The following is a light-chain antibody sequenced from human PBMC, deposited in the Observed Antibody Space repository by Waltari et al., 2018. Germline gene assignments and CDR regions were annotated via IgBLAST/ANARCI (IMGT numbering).Light chain of an antibody. CDR1: SIDVGGYGY. V-gene: IGLV2-14*01. CDR2: EVS. J-gene: IGLJ1*01. Sequence: QSALTQPASVSGSPGKSITISCTGTSIDVGGYGYVSWYQQYPGKAPKLIIYEVSYRPSGISTRFSGSKSGNTASLTISGLQAEDEADYYCSSHTSSVPHVFGTGTRVTVV. CDR3: SSHTSSVPHV.